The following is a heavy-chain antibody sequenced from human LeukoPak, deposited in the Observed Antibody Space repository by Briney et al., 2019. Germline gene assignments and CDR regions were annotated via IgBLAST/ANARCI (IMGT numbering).Heavy chain of an antibody. Sequence: ASVKVSCKASGYTFTSYGISWVQQAPGQGLEWMGWISAYNGNTNYAQKLQGRVTMTTDTSTSTAYMELRSLRSDDTAVYYCARGVFGVVIKGPHAFDIWGQGTMVTVSS. CDR2: ISAYNGNT. CDR3: ARGVFGVVIKGPHAFDI. CDR1: GYTFTSYG. J-gene: IGHJ3*02. V-gene: IGHV1-18*01. D-gene: IGHD3-3*01.